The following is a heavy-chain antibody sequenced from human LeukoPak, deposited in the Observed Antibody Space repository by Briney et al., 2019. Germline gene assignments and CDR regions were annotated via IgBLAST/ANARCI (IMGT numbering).Heavy chain of an antibody. V-gene: IGHV4-39*07. CDR3: ARGGISSGYYYFDY. CDR1: GGSISSSSYY. J-gene: IGHJ4*02. Sequence: PSETLSLTCAVSGGSISSSSYYWGWIRQPPGKGLEWIGSIYYSGSTYYNPSLKSRVTISVDTSKNQFSLKLSSVTAADTAVYYCARGGISSGYYYFDYWGQGTLVTVSS. CDR2: IYYSGST. D-gene: IGHD3-22*01.